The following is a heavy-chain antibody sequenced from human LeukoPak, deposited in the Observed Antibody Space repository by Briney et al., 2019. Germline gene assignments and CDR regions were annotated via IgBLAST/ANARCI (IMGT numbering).Heavy chain of an antibody. CDR3: AGHESGNYLDY. J-gene: IGHJ4*02. CDR2: IYYSGST. D-gene: IGHD1-1*01. CDR1: GGSISSSSSY. Sequence: SETLSLTCTVSGGSISSSSSYWGCIRQPPGKGLEWIGSIYYSGSTYYNPSLRSRVNISVDTSKNQFSLQLNSVTAADTAVYYCAGHESGNYLDYWGQGTLVTVSS. V-gene: IGHV4-39*01.